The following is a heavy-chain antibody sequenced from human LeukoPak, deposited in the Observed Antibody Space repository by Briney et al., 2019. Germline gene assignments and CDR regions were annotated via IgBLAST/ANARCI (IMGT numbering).Heavy chain of an antibody. CDR2: IKSKTDGGTT. CDR1: GFTFSNAW. CDR3: TTVVSSGLIRKPSYYYYGMDV. D-gene: IGHD6-19*01. V-gene: IGHV3-15*01. J-gene: IGHJ6*02. Sequence: GGSLRLSCAASGFTFSNAWMSWVRQAPGKGLEWVGRIKSKTDGGTTDYAAPVKGRFTISRDDSKNTLYLQMNSLKTEDTAVYYCTTVVSSGLIRKPSYYYYGMDVWGQGTTVTVSS.